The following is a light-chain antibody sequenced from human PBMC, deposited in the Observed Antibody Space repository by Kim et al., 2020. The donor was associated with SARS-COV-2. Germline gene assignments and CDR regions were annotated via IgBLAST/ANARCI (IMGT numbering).Light chain of an antibody. CDR1: RSNIGSNP. Sequence: QSVLTQPPSVSAAPGQKVTISCSGSRSNIGSNPVSWYQKFPGTAPKLITYDNNKRPSGIPDRFSSSKSGTSATLGITGLRTGDEADYYCATWDSSLSVGVFGGGTKATVL. CDR3: ATWDSSLSVGV. CDR2: DNN. J-gene: IGLJ3*02. V-gene: IGLV1-51*01.